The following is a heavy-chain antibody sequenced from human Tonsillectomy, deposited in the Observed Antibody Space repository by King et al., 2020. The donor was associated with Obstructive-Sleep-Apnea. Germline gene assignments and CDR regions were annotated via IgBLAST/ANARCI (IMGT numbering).Heavy chain of an antibody. CDR3: ARDRAVYIAVAMHY. CDR1: GFTFSNYA. V-gene: IGHV3-30*04. Sequence: VQLVESGGGVVQPGRSLRLSCAASGFTFSNYAMHWVRQAPGKGLEWVAVISYDGSNKYSADSVKGRFTISRDNSKNTLYLQTNSLRAEDTAVYYCARDRAVYIAVAMHYWGQGTLVTVSS. CDR2: ISYDGSNK. J-gene: IGHJ4*02. D-gene: IGHD6-19*01.